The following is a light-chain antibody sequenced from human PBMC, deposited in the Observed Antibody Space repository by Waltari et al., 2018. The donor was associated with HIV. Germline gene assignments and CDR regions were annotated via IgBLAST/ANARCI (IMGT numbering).Light chain of an antibody. Sequence: QSALTQPPSASGSPGQSVTLSCTGTSSDVGGFDYVSWYQQHPAQAPKLLIYAVNRPPSGVPDRFAGSKSGNPASLTVSGLQTEDEADYYCSSYADTNNVLFGGGTKLTVL. CDR2: AVN. V-gene: IGLV2-8*01. CDR1: SSDVGGFDY. CDR3: SSYADTNNVL. J-gene: IGLJ3*02.